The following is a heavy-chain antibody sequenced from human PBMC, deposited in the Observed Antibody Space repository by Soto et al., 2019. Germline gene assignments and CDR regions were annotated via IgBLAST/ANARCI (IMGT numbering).Heavy chain of an antibody. CDR1: GYTFNSYY. Sequence: QVQLVQSGAEVKKPGASVKVSCKASGYTFNSYYMHWVRQAPGQGLEWMGIINPSGGSTSYAQKSLGRVTMTRDTSTSTGYMELSCLRSEGTAVYYCASWGGKYSSSQSDYYYYGMDVWGQGSTVTVSS. CDR3: ASWGGKYSSSQSDYYYYGMDV. V-gene: IGHV1-46*02. J-gene: IGHJ6*02. CDR2: INPSGGST. D-gene: IGHD6-13*01.